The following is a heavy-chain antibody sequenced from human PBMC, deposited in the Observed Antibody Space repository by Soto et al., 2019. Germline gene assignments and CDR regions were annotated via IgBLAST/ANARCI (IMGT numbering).Heavy chain of an antibody. CDR3: ARAHAYYYDIGGYSIQSFHFDS. D-gene: IGHD3-22*01. Sequence: SETLSLTCNVSGGSPSGGGYYWNWISQVPGRGLEWIGYISYSASSFYNPSLESRVSVSIDTSGNQFSLRVSSMTAADTAGYFWARAHAYYYDIGGYSIQSFHFDSCGQGTLVTVSS. CDR1: GGSPSGGGYY. CDR2: ISYSASS. V-gene: IGHV4-31*03. J-gene: IGHJ4*02.